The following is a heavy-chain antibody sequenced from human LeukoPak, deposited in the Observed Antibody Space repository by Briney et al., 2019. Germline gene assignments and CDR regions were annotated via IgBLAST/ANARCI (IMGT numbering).Heavy chain of an antibody. V-gene: IGHV1-69*13. J-gene: IGHJ4*02. CDR3: ASGGDYYDSSGYYVPVY. Sequence: SVKVSCKASGGTFSSYAISWVRQAPGQGLEWMGGIIPIFSTANYAQKFQGRVTITADESTSTAYMELSSLRSEDTAVYYCASGGDYYDSSGYYVPVYWGQGTLVTVSS. CDR1: GGTFSSYA. D-gene: IGHD3-22*01. CDR2: IIPIFSTA.